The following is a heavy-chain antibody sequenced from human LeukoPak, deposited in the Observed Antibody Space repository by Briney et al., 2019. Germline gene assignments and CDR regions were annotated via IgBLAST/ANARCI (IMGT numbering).Heavy chain of an antibody. J-gene: IGHJ6*03. CDR3: AGVNLYFKHMDV. Sequence: GASVTVSYKASGYTYTRYGISWVRQAPGQGLEWMGWISVDSGDTDNSQKFQGRVTITTDTSTSTTYMELRSLRSDDTAVYYCAGVNLYFKHMDVWGKGTMVTVSS. CDR2: ISVDSGDT. CDR1: GYTYTRYG. V-gene: IGHV1-18*01. D-gene: IGHD3-16*01.